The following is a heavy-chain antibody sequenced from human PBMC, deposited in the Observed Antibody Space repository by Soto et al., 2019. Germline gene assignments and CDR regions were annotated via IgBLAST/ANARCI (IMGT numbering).Heavy chain of an antibody. CDR2: ISYDGSNK. V-gene: IGHV3-30*18. D-gene: IGHD1-26*01. CDR3: AKADVGATFDY. J-gene: IGHJ4*02. Sequence: QVQLVGSGGGVVQPGRSLRLSCAASGFTFSSYGMHWVRQAPGKGLEWVAVISYDGSNKYYADSVKGRFTISRDNSKNTLYLQMNSLRAEDTAVYYCAKADVGATFDYWGQGTLATVSS. CDR1: GFTFSSYG.